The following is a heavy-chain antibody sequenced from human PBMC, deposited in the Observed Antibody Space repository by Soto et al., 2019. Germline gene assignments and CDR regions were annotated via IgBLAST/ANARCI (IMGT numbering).Heavy chain of an antibody. J-gene: IGHJ3*02. CDR1: GFTVSNYG. D-gene: IGHD5-12*01. CDR3: ARGDAWTDEAFDI. Sequence: GGSLRLSCAASGFTVSNYGMHWIRQAPGKGLEWVAVIWYDGNNKSYRDSVKGRFTISRDNSKNTVDLQMSSLRGEDTAVYYCARGDAWTDEAFDIWGQGTMVTVSS. CDR2: IWYDGNNK. V-gene: IGHV3-33*01.